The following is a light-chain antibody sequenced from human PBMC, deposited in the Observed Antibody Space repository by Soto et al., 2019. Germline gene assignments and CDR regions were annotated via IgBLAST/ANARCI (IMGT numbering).Light chain of an antibody. Sequence: DIVLTQSPATLSLSPGERATLSCRTSQSVSDYLAWFQQKPGEAPSLLIYDTSKRAPGAPARFSGSGYGTDYTLTISSLEPDDSAVYYCEQRRDWPRLTFGGGTKVEI. CDR1: QSVSDY. J-gene: IGKJ4*01. CDR2: DTS. V-gene: IGKV3-11*01. CDR3: EQRRDWPRLT.